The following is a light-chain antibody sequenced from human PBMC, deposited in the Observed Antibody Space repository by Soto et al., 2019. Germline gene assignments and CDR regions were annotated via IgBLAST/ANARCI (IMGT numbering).Light chain of an antibody. V-gene: IGKV1-5*03. J-gene: IGKJ1*01. CDR3: MYSPWT. CDR2: KAS. CDR1: QDIDVS. Sequence: DIQMTQFPSTLSASVGDRVTITCRASQDIDVSLAWYQQKPGKAPKLLIYKASSLESGVPSRFSGSGSGTEFTLTISSLQPDDFATYYKMYSPWTFGQGTKVDIK.